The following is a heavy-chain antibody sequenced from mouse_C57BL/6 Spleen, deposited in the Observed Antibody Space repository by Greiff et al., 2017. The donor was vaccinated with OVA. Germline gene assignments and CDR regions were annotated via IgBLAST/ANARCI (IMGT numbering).Heavy chain of an antibody. D-gene: IGHD1-1*02. CDR1: GYTFTDYE. CDR3: TRWSLSLYAMDY. CDR2: IDPETGGT. V-gene: IGHV1-15*01. Sequence: QVQLKESGAELVRPGASVTLSCKASGYTFTDYEMHWVKQTPVHGLEWIGAIDPETGGTAYNQKFKGKAILTADKSSSTAYMELRSLTSEDSAVYYCTRWSLSLYAMDYWGQGTSVTVSS. J-gene: IGHJ4*01.